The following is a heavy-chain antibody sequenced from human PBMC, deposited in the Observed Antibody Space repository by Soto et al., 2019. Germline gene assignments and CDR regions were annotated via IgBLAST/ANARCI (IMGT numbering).Heavy chain of an antibody. CDR1: GYTFFGYW. CDR3: ARVGLRAYYSSGFYS. J-gene: IGHJ4*02. CDR2: IYPDNSDT. V-gene: IGHV5-51*01. Sequence: PGESLKISCEGSGYTFFGYWIGWVRQMPGKGLEWMGVIYPDNSDTRYSPSFQGQVTLLADKSINTAYLQWSTLKASDTAMYYCARVGLRAYYSSGFYSWGQGTMVTVSS. D-gene: IGHD3-22*01.